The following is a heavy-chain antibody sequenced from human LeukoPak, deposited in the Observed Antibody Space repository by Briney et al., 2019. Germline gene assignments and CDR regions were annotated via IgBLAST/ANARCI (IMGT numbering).Heavy chain of an antibody. CDR3: ALGLGIAAAELDC. CDR2: IIPMFGTA. Sequence: ASVKVSCKASGVTFNNDVITWVRQAPGQGLECMGGIIPMFGTANYAQKVQGRVTITADKSTNTAYMELSSLTSEDTAVYYCALGLGIAAAELDCWGQGTLVTVSS. J-gene: IGHJ4*02. CDR1: GVTFNNDV. V-gene: IGHV1-69*06. D-gene: IGHD6-13*01.